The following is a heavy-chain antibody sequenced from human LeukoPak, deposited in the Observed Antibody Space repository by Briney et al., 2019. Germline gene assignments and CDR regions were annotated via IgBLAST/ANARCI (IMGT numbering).Heavy chain of an antibody. V-gene: IGHV3-74*01. Sequence: PGGSLRLSCAASGFTFRNYWMHWVRQAPGKGLVWVSRISSDGRSTSYADSVKGRFTVSRDNAKNTLYLQMNSLGAEDTAVYYCARDSFDYQYYYGMDVRGQGTTVTVSS. CDR2: ISSDGRST. CDR3: ARDSFDYQYYYGMDV. J-gene: IGHJ6*02. CDR1: GFTFRNYW.